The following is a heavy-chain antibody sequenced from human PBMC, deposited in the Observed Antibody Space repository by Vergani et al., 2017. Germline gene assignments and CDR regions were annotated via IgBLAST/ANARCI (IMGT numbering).Heavy chain of an antibody. Sequence: EVQLVESGGGLVQPGRSLRLSCAASGFTFDDYAMHWVRHAPGKGLEWVSGISWNSGSIGYADSVKGRFTISRVNAKNSLYLQMNSRSAEDTALYYCAKGYCSSTSCPGVDYWGQGTLVTVSS. D-gene: IGHD2-2*01. V-gene: IGHV3-9*01. CDR3: AKGYCSSTSCPGVDY. CDR1: GFTFDDYA. J-gene: IGHJ4*02. CDR2: ISWNSGSI.